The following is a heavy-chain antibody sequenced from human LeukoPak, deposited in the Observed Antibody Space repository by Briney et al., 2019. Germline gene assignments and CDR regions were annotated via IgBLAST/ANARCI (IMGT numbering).Heavy chain of an antibody. V-gene: IGHV1-2*02. CDR3: ARDAAYYDILTCYYYPYYYMDV. D-gene: IGHD3-9*01. Sequence: ASVKVSCKASGYTFTGYYTHWVRQAPGQGLEWMGWINPNSGGTNYAQKFQGRVTMTRDTSISTAYMELSRLRSDDTAVYYCARDAAYYDILTCYYYPYYYMDVWGKGTTVTISS. J-gene: IGHJ6*03. CDR1: GYTFTGYY. CDR2: INPNSGGT.